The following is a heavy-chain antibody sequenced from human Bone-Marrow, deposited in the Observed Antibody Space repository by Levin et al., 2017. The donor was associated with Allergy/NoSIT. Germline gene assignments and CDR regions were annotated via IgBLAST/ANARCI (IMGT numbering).Heavy chain of an antibody. V-gene: IGHV3-23*01. Sequence: GESLKISCAASGFTFSSYAMSWVRQAPGKGLEWVSAISGSGGSTYYADPVKGRFTISRDNSKNTLYLQMNSLRAEDTAVYYCAKAFPKRYCSGGSCYRPFQHWGQGTLVTVSS. CDR3: AKAFPKRYCSGGSCYRPFQH. CDR1: GFTFSSYA. J-gene: IGHJ1*01. D-gene: IGHD2-15*01. CDR2: ISGSGGST.